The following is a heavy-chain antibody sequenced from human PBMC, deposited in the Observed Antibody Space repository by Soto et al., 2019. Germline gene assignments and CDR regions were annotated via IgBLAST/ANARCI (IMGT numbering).Heavy chain of an antibody. V-gene: IGHV3-13*01. D-gene: IGHD1-1*01. J-gene: IGHJ6*02. CDR1: GFTFSSYD. Sequence: EVQLVEAGGGLVQPGGSLRLSCAASGFTFSSYDMHWVRQATGKGLEWVSAIGTAGDTYYPGSVKGRFTISRENAKNSLYLQMNSLRPGDTAVYSCARDRRTGTTPYYYGMDVWGQGTTVTVSS. CDR3: ARDRRTGTTPYYYGMDV. CDR2: IGTAGDT.